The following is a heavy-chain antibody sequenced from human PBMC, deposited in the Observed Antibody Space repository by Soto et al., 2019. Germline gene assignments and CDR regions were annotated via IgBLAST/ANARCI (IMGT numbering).Heavy chain of an antibody. Sequence: GGSLRLSCGASGFTFDDYGVSWVRQGPGKGLEWVSGINWNGGSTAYADSVKGRFIISRDNAKNSLYLKMNSLRAEDTALYHCARASYCTSTTCYLDTFDVWGQGTMVTVSS. CDR2: INWNGGST. V-gene: IGHV3-20*01. CDR3: ARASYCTSTTCYLDTFDV. CDR1: GFTFDDYG. D-gene: IGHD2-2*01. J-gene: IGHJ3*01.